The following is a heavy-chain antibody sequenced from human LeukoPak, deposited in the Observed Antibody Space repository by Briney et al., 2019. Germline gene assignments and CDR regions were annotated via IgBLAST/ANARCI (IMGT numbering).Heavy chain of an antibody. CDR2: IIPIFGTA. V-gene: IGHV1-69*13. CDR1: GYTFTSCY. Sequence: ASVKVSCKTSGYTFTSCYMHWVRQAPGQGLEWMGGIIPIFGTANYAQKFQGRVTITADESTSTAYMELSSLRSEDTAVYYCARDRGYYGSGSYYDAFDIWGQGTMVTVSS. CDR3: ARDRGYYGSGSYYDAFDI. J-gene: IGHJ3*02. D-gene: IGHD3-10*01.